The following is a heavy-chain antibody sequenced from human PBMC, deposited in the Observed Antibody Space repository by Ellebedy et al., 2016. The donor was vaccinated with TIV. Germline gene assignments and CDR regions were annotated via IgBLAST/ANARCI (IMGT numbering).Heavy chain of an antibody. CDR1: GFTLNSYA. CDR3: VRDGYNRIPFDH. D-gene: IGHD5-24*01. V-gene: IGHV3-23*01. J-gene: IGHJ4*02. CDR2: ISGTGYNT. Sequence: PGGSLRLSCAGSGFTLNSYAMSWVRQAPRKGLEWVATISGTGYNTDYGDSVKGRFTITRDNSKNALYLQMDTLRVDDTAVYYCVRDGYNRIPFDHWGQGTLVTVSS.